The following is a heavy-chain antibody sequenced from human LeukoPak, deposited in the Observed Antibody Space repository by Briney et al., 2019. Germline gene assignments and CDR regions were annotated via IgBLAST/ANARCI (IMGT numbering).Heavy chain of an antibody. CDR2: ISWNSGSI. CDR3: AKAAYDFWSAADAFDI. J-gene: IGHJ3*02. V-gene: IGHV3-9*01. CDR1: GFTFDDYA. D-gene: IGHD3-3*01. Sequence: GGSLRLSCAASGFTFDDYAMHWVRQAPGKGLEWVSGISWNSGSIGYADSVKSRFTISRDNAKNSLYLQMNSLRAEDTALYYCAKAAYDFWSAADAFDIWGQGTMVTVSS.